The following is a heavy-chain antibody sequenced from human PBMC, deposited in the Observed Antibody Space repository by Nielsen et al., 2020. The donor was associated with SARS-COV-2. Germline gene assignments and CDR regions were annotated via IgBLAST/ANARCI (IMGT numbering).Heavy chain of an antibody. D-gene: IGHD1-1*01. J-gene: IGHJ5*02. CDR1: GGSISSSNYY. V-gene: IGHV4-39*07. Sequence: SETLSLTCTVSGGSISSSNYYWGWIRQPPGKGLEWIGSIYYSGSTYYNPSLKSRVTISVDTSKNQFSLKLSSVTAADTAVYYCARDRVTTGEFDPWGQGTLVTVSS. CDR3: ARDRVTTGEFDP. CDR2: IYYSGST.